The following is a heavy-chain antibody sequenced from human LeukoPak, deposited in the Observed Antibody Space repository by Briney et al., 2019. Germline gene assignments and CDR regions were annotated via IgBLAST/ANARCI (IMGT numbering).Heavy chain of an antibody. CDR1: GFTFSSDS. Sequence: PGGSLRLSCAASGFTFSSDSMNWVRQAPGKGLEWVSYIGSNISTIYYADSVKGRFTISRDNAKNSLYLQMNSLRAEDTAVYYCARAFYYYDSDYWGQGTLVTVSS. V-gene: IGHV3-48*04. J-gene: IGHJ4*02. CDR3: ARAFYYYDSDY. CDR2: IGSNISTI. D-gene: IGHD3-22*01.